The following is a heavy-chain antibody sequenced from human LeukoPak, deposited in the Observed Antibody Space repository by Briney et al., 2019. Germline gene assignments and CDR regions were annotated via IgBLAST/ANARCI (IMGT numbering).Heavy chain of an antibody. V-gene: IGHV7-4-1*02. Sequence: GASVKVSCKASGCTFTSYAMNWVRQAPGQGLEWMGWINTNTGNPTYAQGFTGRFVFSLDTSVSTAYLQISSLKAEDTAVYYCARDLPGENYYYYGMDVWGQGTTVIVSS. CDR3: ARDLPGENYYYYGMDV. CDR1: GCTFTSYA. CDR2: INTNTGNP. D-gene: IGHD7-27*01. J-gene: IGHJ6*02.